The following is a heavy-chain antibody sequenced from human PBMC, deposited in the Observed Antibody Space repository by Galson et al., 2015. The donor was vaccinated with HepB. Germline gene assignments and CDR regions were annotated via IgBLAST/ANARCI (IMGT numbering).Heavy chain of an antibody. Sequence: SLRLSCAASGFTFSSYAMSWVRQAPGKGLEWVSAISGSGGSTYYADSVKGRFTISRDNSKNTLYLQMNSLRAEDTAVYYCAKERSVMVGFLEWSTFGYWGQGTLVTVSS. CDR1: GFTFSSYA. D-gene: IGHD3-3*01. J-gene: IGHJ4*02. V-gene: IGHV3-23*01. CDR2: ISGSGGST. CDR3: AKERSVMVGFLEWSTFGY.